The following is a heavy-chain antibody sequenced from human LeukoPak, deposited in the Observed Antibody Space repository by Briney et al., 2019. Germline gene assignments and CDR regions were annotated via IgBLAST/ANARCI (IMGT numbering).Heavy chain of an antibody. Sequence: GGSLRLSCAASGFTFDDYAMHWVRQAPGKGLEWVSSISWNSGSIGYADSVKGRFTISRDNAKNSLYLQMNSLRAEDTALYYCASGRSSGWFSAFDIWGQGTMVTVSS. CDR2: ISWNSGSI. CDR1: GFTFDDYA. J-gene: IGHJ3*02. D-gene: IGHD6-19*01. V-gene: IGHV3-9*01. CDR3: ASGRSSGWFSAFDI.